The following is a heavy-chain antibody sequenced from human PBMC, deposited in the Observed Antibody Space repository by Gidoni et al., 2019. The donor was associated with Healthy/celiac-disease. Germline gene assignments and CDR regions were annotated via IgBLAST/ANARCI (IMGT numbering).Heavy chain of an antibody. D-gene: IGHD3-22*01. CDR2: MYSGGST. V-gene: IGHV3-66*01. CDR1: GFPVSINY. CDR3: ARDFPYYYDSSGYYFDY. Sequence: EVQLVEYGGGLVQPGGSLRLSCSASGFPVSINYIRWVRQAPGKGLEWVSVMYSGGSTYYADSVKGRFTISRDNSKNTLYLQMNSLRAEDTAVYYCARDFPYYYDSSGYYFDYWGQGTLVTVSS. J-gene: IGHJ4*02.